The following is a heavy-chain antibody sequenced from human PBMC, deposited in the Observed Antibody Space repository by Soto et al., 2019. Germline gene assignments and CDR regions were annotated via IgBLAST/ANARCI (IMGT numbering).Heavy chain of an antibody. J-gene: IGHJ5*02. D-gene: IGHD2-21*02. CDR3: ARATVVTGMFDP. CDR1: GGSVSGGSFY. V-gene: IGHV4-61*01. CDR2: IYYSGRT. Sequence: QVQLQESGPGLVKPSETLSLTCTVSGGSVSGGSFYWTWIRQPPGKALECIGHIYYSGRTNYSPSLKSPVTMSVDTSKNQVSLNVTSVTAADTAVYYYARATVVTGMFDPWGQGTLVTISS.